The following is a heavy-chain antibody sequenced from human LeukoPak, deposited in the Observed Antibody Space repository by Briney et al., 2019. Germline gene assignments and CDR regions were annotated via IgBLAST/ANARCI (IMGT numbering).Heavy chain of an antibody. D-gene: IGHD4-11*01. J-gene: IGHJ4*02. CDR2: ISAYNVNT. CDR3: ARVPVSGPGARFDY. V-gene: IGHV1-18*01. Sequence: ASVKVSCKASGYTFTSYGISWVRQAPGQGLEWMGWISAYNVNTNDAQKLQGRVTMTTDTSTTTAYMELRGLRSDDTAVYYCARVPVSGPGARFDYWGQGTLVTVSS. CDR1: GYTFTSYG.